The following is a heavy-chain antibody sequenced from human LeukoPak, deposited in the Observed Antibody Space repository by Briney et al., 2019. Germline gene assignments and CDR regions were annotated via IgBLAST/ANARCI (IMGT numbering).Heavy chain of an antibody. V-gene: IGHV3-30*18. CDR2: ISYDGSNK. CDR3: ANVFGRWELLQNLAYFDY. CDR1: GFTFSSYG. J-gene: IGHJ4*02. D-gene: IGHD1-26*01. Sequence: GGSLRLSCAASGFTFSSYGMHWVRQAPGKGLEWVAVISYDGSNKYYADSVKGRFTISRDNSKNTLYLQMNSLRAEDTAVYYCANVFGRWELLQNLAYFDYWGQGTLVTVSS.